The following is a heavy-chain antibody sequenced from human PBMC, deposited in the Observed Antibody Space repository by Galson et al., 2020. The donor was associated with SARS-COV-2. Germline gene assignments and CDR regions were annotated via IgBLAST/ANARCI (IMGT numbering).Heavy chain of an antibody. CDR1: GFTFGSYE. Sequence: GGSLRLSCAASGFTFGSYEMNWVRQAPGKGLEWVSYISSSGNTIYYVDSVKGRFTISRDNAKNSLYLQMNSLRAEDTAVYYCARDLYGSGSYYNPYYFYGMDVWGQGTTVTVSS. V-gene: IGHV3-48*03. CDR2: ISSSGNTI. J-gene: IGHJ6*02. D-gene: IGHD3-10*01. CDR3: ARDLYGSGSYYNPYYFYGMDV.